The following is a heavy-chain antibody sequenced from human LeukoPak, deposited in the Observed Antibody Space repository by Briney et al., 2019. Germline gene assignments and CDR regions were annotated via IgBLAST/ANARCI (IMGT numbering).Heavy chain of an antibody. D-gene: IGHD3-10*01. V-gene: IGHV3-23*01. J-gene: IGHJ3*02. CDR2: ISGSGGST. CDR1: GFTFSSYG. CDR3: AKDLWWFGEFPNVFDI. Sequence: GGSLRLSCAASGFTFSSYGMSWVRQAPGKGLEWVSAISGSGGSTYYADSVKGRFTISRDNSKNTLYLQMNSLRAEDTAVYYCAKDLWWFGEFPNVFDIWGQGTKVTVSS.